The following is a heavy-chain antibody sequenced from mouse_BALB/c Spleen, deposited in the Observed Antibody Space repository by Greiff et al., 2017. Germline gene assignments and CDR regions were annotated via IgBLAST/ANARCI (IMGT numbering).Heavy chain of an antibody. V-gene: IGHV5-17*02. Sequence: EVQGVESGGGLVQPGGSRKLSCAASGFTFSSFGMHWVRQAPEKGLEWVSYISSGSSTIYYADTVKGRFTISRDNPKNTLFLQMTSLRSEDTAMYYCAREVRYYYAMDYWGQGTSVTVSA. J-gene: IGHJ4*01. CDR1: GFTFSSFG. D-gene: IGHD2-14*01. CDR3: AREVRYYYAMDY. CDR2: ISSGSSTI.